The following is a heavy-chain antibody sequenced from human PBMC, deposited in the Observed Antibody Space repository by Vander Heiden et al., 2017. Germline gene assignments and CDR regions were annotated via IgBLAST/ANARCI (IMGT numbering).Heavy chain of an antibody. CDR1: GFTFSDDC. J-gene: IGHJ6*02. CDR3: GRGVYSHSSGSRQVAIDV. CDR2: INNIGDNT. Sequence: EVQVVESGGGLVQPGGSLRLSCAASGFTFSDDCIHWVRQAPGKGLEYVSAINNIGDNTFYVNSVKGRFTISRDNSKNTVTLQMGSLRAEDTAVYYCGRGVYSHSSGSRQVAIDVWGQGTTVTVSS. V-gene: IGHV3-64*01. D-gene: IGHD3-22*01.